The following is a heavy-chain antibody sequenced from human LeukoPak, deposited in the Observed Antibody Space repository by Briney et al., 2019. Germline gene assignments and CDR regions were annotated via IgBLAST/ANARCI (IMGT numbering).Heavy chain of an antibody. CDR3: AAEDDFLTGYSDFDY. CDR1: GFTFARSA. V-gene: IGHV1-58*01. Sequence: RASVKVSCKASGFTFARSAVQWVRQARGQRPEWIGWIVIANGNTNYAQKFQERLTITRDMSTSTAYMELSSLRSEDTAVYYCAAEDDFLTGYSDFDYWSQGTVVTVSS. D-gene: IGHD3-9*01. CDR2: IVIANGNT. J-gene: IGHJ4*02.